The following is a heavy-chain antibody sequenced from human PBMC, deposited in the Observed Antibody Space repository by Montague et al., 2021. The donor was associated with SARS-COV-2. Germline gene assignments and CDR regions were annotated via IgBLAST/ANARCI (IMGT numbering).Heavy chain of an antibody. CDR1: GFSLSTSGVG. D-gene: IGHD3-10*01. CDR3: AHRLITMVRGVIIGGWFDP. J-gene: IGHJ5*02. Sequence: PALGKPTQTLTLTCIFSGFSLSTSGVGVGWIRQPPGKALEWIALIYWDDDKRYSPSLKRRINITKDTSKNQVVLTMTNMYPVDTATYYCAHRLITMVRGVIIGGWFDPWGQGTLVTVSS. CDR2: IYWDDDK. V-gene: IGHV2-5*02.